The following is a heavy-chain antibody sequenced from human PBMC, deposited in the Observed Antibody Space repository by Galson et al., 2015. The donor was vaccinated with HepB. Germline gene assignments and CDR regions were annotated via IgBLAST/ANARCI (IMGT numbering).Heavy chain of an antibody. CDR3: ASGPLYSSGWLGGCCALDI. V-gene: IGHV3-33*01. Sequence: SLRLSCAASGFTFSSYGMHWVRQAPGKGLEWVAVIWYDGSNKYYADSVKGRFTISRDNSQNTLYLQMNSLRAEETAVYYCASGPLYSSGWLGGCCALDIWGQGTMVTVSS. J-gene: IGHJ3*02. CDR2: IWYDGSNK. CDR1: GFTFSSYG. D-gene: IGHD6-19*01.